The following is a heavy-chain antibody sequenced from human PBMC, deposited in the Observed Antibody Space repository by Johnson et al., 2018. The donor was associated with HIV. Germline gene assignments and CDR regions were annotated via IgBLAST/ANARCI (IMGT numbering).Heavy chain of an antibody. V-gene: IGHV3-30*02. D-gene: IGHD2-15*01. Sequence: QVQLVESGGGVVQPGGSLRLSCAASGFTFSSYGMHWVRQAPGKGLEWVAFIRYDGSNKYYADSVKGRFTISRDNSKNTLYLQMNSLRAEDTAVYYCAREGYCSGGSCYSNAFDIWGQGTMVTVSS. CDR3: AREGYCSGGSCYSNAFDI. CDR1: GFTFSSYG. CDR2: IRYDGSNK. J-gene: IGHJ3*02.